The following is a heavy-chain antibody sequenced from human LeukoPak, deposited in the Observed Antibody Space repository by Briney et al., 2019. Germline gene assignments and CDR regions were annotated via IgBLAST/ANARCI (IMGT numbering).Heavy chain of an antibody. Sequence: SETLSLTCTVSGGSISTYYWSWIRQPPGKGLEWIGYVYYSGSTNYNPSLKSRVTMSVDTSKNQFSLKLSSVTAADTAVYYCARHAPPRDDIVVVPAAGSYMDFYYYGMDVWGQGTTVTVSS. CDR1: GGSISTYY. J-gene: IGHJ6*02. D-gene: IGHD2-2*01. V-gene: IGHV4-59*08. CDR3: ARHAPPRDDIVVVPAAGSYMDFYYYGMDV. CDR2: VYYSGST.